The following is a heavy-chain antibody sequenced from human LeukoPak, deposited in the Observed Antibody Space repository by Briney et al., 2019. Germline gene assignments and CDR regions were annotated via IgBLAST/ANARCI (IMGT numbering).Heavy chain of an antibody. Sequence: ASVKVSCKASGYTFTVYSMHWVRQAPGQGLEWMAWINPDSGATKYAQKFQGRVTMTRDTSISTAYMELTRLTSDDTAVYYCARSPYNWNANWFDPWGQGSLVSVSS. D-gene: IGHD1-1*01. CDR2: INPDSGAT. CDR3: ARSPYNWNANWFDP. CDR1: GYTFTVYS. V-gene: IGHV1-2*02. J-gene: IGHJ5*02.